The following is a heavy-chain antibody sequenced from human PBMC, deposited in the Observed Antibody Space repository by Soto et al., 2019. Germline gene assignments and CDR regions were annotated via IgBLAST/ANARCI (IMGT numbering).Heavy chain of an antibody. D-gene: IGHD3-10*01. CDR2: INAGNGNT. Sequence: ASVKVSCKASGYTFTNYAMHWVRQAPGQRLERMGWINAGNGNTKYSQKFQGRVTITRDTSASTAYMELSSLRSEDTAVYYCARGASMVRGVILDAFDIWGQGTMVTVS. V-gene: IGHV1-3*01. CDR1: GYTFTNYA. CDR3: ARGASMVRGVILDAFDI. J-gene: IGHJ3*02.